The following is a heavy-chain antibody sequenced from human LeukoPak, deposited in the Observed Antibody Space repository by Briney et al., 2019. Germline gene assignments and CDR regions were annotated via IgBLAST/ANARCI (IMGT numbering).Heavy chain of an antibody. CDR2: ISGPGGDP. V-gene: IGHV3-23*01. CDR3: AKLLAAAPVFQH. Sequence: GGSLRLSCATSGFIFTSYAMSWVRQAPGKGLEWVSAISGPGGDPYYEDSVKGGFTISRDNSKNTLSLHMNSLRAEDTAVYYCAKLLAAAPVFQHRGQGNLVTVSS. CDR1: GFIFTSYA. J-gene: IGHJ1*01. D-gene: IGHD3-3*02.